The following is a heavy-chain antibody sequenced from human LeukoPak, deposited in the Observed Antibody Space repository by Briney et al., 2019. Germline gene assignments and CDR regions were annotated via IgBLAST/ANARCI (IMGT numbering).Heavy chain of an antibody. D-gene: IGHD5-24*01. CDR3: AKVESTTWHNWFDP. CDR2: ISYDGSSK. CDR1: GFTFSSHT. V-gene: IGHV3-30-3*01. Sequence: GGSLRLSCEASGFTFSSHTVHWVRQAPGKGLEWVAIISYDGSSKYYADSVKGRFTISRDNSKNTLYLQMNSLRVEDTAVYYCAKVESTTWHNWFDPWGQGTLVTVSS. J-gene: IGHJ5*02.